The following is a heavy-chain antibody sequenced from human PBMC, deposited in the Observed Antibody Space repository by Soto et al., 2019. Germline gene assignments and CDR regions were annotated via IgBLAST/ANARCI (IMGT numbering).Heavy chain of an antibody. CDR1: GGTFSSYT. Sequence: GASVKVSCKASGGTFSSYTISWVRQAPGQGLEWMGRIIPILGIANYAQKFQGRVTITADKSTSTAYMELSSLRSEDTAVYYCASSARCSSTSCYGNGAFDIWGQGTMVTVSS. V-gene: IGHV1-69*02. CDR2: IIPILGIA. CDR3: ASSARCSSTSCYGNGAFDI. J-gene: IGHJ3*02. D-gene: IGHD2-2*01.